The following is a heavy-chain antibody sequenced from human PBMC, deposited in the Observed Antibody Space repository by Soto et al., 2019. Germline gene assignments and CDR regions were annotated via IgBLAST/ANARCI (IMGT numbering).Heavy chain of an antibody. D-gene: IGHD6-6*01. Sequence: ASVKVSCKASGYTFTSYGISWVRQAPGQGLEWMGWISAYNGSTNYAQKLQGRVTMTTDTSTSTAYMELRSLRSDDTAVYYCARDLYSSSSGWFDPWGQGTLVTVSS. CDR1: GYTFTSYG. CDR2: ISAYNGST. CDR3: ARDLYSSSSGWFDP. J-gene: IGHJ5*02. V-gene: IGHV1-18*01.